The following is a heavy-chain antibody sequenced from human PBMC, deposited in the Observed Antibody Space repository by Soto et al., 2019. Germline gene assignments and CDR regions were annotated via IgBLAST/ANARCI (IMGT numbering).Heavy chain of an antibody. CDR2: ISGSSGST. Sequence: PGGSLRLSCAASGFTFSSYAMSWVRQAPGKGLEWVSAISGSSGSTYYADSVKGRFTISRDNSKNTLYLQMNSLRAEDTAIYFCAKKYRGNYPFDNWGQGTLVTVSS. CDR1: GFTFSSYA. J-gene: IGHJ4*02. CDR3: AKKYRGNYPFDN. V-gene: IGHV3-23*01. D-gene: IGHD1-26*01.